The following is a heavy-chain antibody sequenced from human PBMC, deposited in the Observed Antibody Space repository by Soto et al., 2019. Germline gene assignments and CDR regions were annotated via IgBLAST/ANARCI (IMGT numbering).Heavy chain of an antibody. Sequence: GASVKVSCKASGDTFNSYAISWVRQAPGQGLQWMGGIIPIFHTANYAHKFQARVTMTAEESASTAYMELSGLRSEDTAVYYCARVGYCNTTNCLFYCYHYGMHXWGQGTMVPVS. D-gene: IGHD2-2*01. CDR3: ARVGYCNTTNCLFYCYHYGMHX. V-gene: IGHV1-69*13. CDR2: IIPIFHTA. CDR1: GDTFNSYA. J-gene: IGHJ6*02.